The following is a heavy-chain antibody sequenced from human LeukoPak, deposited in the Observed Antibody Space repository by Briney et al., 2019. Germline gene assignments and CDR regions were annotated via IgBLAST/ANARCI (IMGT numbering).Heavy chain of an antibody. V-gene: IGHV4-31*03. CDR1: GGSISSGGYY. D-gene: IGHD4-23*01. Sequence: SQTLSLTCTVSGGSISSGGYYWSWIRQHPGKGLEWIGYIYYSGSTYYNPSLKSRVTISVDTSKNQFSLKLSSVTAADTAVYYCAREPVTNTGGVFDIWGQGTMVTVSS. CDR3: AREPVTNTGGVFDI. CDR2: IYYSGST. J-gene: IGHJ3*02.